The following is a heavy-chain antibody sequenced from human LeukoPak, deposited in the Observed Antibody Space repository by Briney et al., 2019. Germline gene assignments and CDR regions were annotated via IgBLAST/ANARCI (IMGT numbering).Heavy chain of an antibody. CDR2: IYSGGST. Sequence: GGSLRLSCAASGFTVSSNYMSWVRQAPGKGLEWVSVIYSGGSTYYADSVKGRFTISRDNSKNTLYLQMNSLRAEDTGVYYCAREFRGGNSLDYWGQGTLVTVSS. CDR1: GFTVSSNY. CDR3: AREFRGGNSLDY. J-gene: IGHJ4*02. V-gene: IGHV3-66*01. D-gene: IGHD4-23*01.